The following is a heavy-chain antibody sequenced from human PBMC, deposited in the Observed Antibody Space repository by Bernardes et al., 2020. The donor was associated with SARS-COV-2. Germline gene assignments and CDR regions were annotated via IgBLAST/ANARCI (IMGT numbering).Heavy chain of an antibody. J-gene: IGHJ3*01. CDR2: VNYGGTTT. CDR3: VRERLERHTAFDV. D-gene: IGHD1-1*01. CDR1: GFSFSSYV. Sequence: GRSLKLSCAASGFSFSSYVMHWVRQAPGQGLEYVSGVNYGGTTTYYANSVRGRFTISRDNSKNMLFLQMGSLRVEDMAVYYCVRERLERHTAFDVWGQGTMVTVSS. V-gene: IGHV3-64*01.